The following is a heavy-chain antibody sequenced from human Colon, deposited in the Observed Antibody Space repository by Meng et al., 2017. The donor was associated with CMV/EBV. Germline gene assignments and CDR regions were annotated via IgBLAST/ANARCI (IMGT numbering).Heavy chain of an antibody. CDR3: ARDYAWWPMDV. J-gene: IGHJ6*02. Sequence: GGSLRLSCVTSGFTFSSYSLNWVRQAPGKGLEWVSSITHTSDTYYADSLKGRFTVSRDNAQNSGYLQMNSLTAEDTAVYYCARDYAWWPMDVWGQGTTVTVSS. V-gene: IGHV3-21*06. CDR1: GFTFSSYS. D-gene: IGHD2-15*01. CDR2: ITHTSDT.